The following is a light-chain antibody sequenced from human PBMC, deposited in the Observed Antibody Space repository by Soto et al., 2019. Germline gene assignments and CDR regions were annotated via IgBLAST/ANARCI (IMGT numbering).Light chain of an antibody. Sequence: QSALTQPRSVSGSPGQSVTISCTGTSSDVGGYNHVSWYQQHPGKAPKLMIYYVSKRPSGVPDRFSGSMSGNTASLTSSGRQGEDEADYYCSSYAGSYTWVFGGGTKLTVL. J-gene: IGLJ3*02. CDR3: SSYAGSYTWV. CDR1: SSDVGGYNH. V-gene: IGLV2-11*01. CDR2: YVS.